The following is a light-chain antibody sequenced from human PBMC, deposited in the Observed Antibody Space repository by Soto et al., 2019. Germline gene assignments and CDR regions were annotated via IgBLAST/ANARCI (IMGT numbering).Light chain of an antibody. CDR3: CSYAGPRYV. Sequence: LTQPASVSGPPGQSITISCTGTSSDVGGYPLVSWYQQHPGKAPKLMIYEGSKRPSGVSNRFSGSKSGYTASLTISGLQAEDEADYYCCSYAGPRYVFGSGTKVTVL. CDR1: SSDVGGYPL. V-gene: IGLV2-23*01. J-gene: IGLJ1*01. CDR2: EGS.